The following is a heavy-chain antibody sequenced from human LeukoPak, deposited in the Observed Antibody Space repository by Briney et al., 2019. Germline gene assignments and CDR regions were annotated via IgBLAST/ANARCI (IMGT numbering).Heavy chain of an antibody. V-gene: IGHV3-30*18. CDR1: GFTFSRYG. Sequence: GGSLRLSCAASGFTFSRYGMHWVRQAPGKGLEWVAVISYDGSNKYYADSVKGRFTISRDKSKNTLYLQMNSLRAEDTAVYYCAKERRSYYGSGISYGMDVWGQGTTVTVSS. CDR2: ISYDGSNK. J-gene: IGHJ6*02. CDR3: AKERRSYYGSGISYGMDV. D-gene: IGHD3-10*01.